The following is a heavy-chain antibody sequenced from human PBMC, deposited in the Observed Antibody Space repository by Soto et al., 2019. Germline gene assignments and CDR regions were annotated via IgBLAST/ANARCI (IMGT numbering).Heavy chain of an antibody. CDR1: GFSLSTSGVG. CDR3: ALLTYYYDSSGYYSSAEYFQH. J-gene: IGHJ1*01. D-gene: IGHD3-22*01. Sequence: QITLKESGPPLVKPTQTLTLTCTFSGFSLSTSGVGVGWIRQPPGKALEWLALIYWDDDKRYSPSLKSRLTITKDTSKNHVVLTMTNMDPVDTATYYCALLTYYYDSSGYYSSAEYFQHWGQGTLVTVSS. V-gene: IGHV2-5*02. CDR2: IYWDDDK.